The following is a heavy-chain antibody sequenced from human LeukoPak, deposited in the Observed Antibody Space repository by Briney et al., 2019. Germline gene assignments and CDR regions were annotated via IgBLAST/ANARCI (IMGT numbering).Heavy chain of an antibody. CDR2: IYYSGNT. CDR3: ARDFDSSGTDAFDI. D-gene: IGHD3-22*01. CDR1: GGSISSGGYY. Sequence: SETLSLTCTVSGGSISSGGYYWSWIRQHPGKGLEWIGYIYYSGNTYYNPSLKSRVTISVDTSKNQFSLKLSSVTAADTAVYYCARDFDSSGTDAFDIWGQGTLVTVSS. J-gene: IGHJ3*02. V-gene: IGHV4-31*03.